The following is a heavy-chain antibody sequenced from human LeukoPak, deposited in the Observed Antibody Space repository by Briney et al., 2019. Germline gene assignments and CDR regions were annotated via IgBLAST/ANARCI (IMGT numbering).Heavy chain of an antibody. V-gene: IGHV3-74*01. CDR1: VFTFRSYW. Sequence: PGGSLRLSCAAPVFTFRSYWMYWVRQAPGKGLVWVSRINTDGSTTNYADSVKGRFTISRDNAKNTLYLQMNSLRGEDTAVYYCAKYRQYCMDAWGQGTTVTVSS. CDR2: INTDGSTT. D-gene: IGHD3-16*02. CDR3: AKYRQYCMDA. J-gene: IGHJ6*02.